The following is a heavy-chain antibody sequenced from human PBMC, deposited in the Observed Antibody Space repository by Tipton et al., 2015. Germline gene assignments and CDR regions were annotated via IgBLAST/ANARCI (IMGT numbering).Heavy chain of an antibody. D-gene: IGHD2-21*02. J-gene: IGHJ4*02. Sequence: TLSLTCTVSGGSVSSGSYYWSWIRQPPGKGLEWIGSLYFRGTTYYNPSLKSRVTISIDRFKNQFSLKLSSVTAADTAVYYCASPSLPHDRGDYYFQSLGQGSLVTVSS. CDR2: LYFRGTT. V-gene: IGHV4-39*01. CDR1: GGSVSSGSYY. CDR3: ASPSLPHDRGDYYFQS.